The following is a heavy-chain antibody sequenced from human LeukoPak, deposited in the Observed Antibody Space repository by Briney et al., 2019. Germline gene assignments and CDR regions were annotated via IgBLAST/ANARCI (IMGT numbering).Heavy chain of an antibody. V-gene: IGHV3-21*05. CDR2: INSGGDDI. D-gene: IGHD2-2*01. Sequence: PGGSLTLACAASGFTFSLYAMNWVRPAPGEGLEWISYINSGGDDIHYAASVRGRFTISRDDARNTLYLQLSSLRAEDTAVYYCARDTIQPGLIDDWGQGTLVTVSS. J-gene: IGHJ4*02. CDR1: GFTFSLYA. CDR3: ARDTIQPGLIDD.